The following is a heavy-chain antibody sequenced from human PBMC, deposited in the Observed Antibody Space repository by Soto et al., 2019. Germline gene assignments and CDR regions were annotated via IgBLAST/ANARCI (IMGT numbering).Heavy chain of an antibody. V-gene: IGHV3-11*01. CDR1: GFTFSDYY. D-gene: IGHD3-10*01. J-gene: IGHJ5*02. CDR3: ARVRYYGSGSYYNGNWFDP. CDR2: ISSSGSTI. Sequence: GGSLRLSCAASGFTFSDYYMSWIRQAPGKGLEWVSYISSSGSTIYYADSVKGRFTISRDNAKNSLYLQMNSLRAEDTAVYYCARVRYYGSGSYYNGNWFDPWGQGTLVTVSS.